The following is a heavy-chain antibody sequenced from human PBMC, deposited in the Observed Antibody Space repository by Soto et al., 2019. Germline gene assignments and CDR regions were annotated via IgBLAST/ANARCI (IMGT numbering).Heavy chain of an antibody. D-gene: IGHD3-10*01. CDR3: AIMVRGEGLHY. J-gene: IGHJ4*02. Sequence: QVQLVQSGAEVKKPGASVKVSCKASGYTFTSYGISWVRQATGQGLEWLGWISAYTGNTNNAQKLQGRVTMTPDTSTSAAYMELRILRSDDPAVYYCAIMVRGEGLHYWGQGTLVTDFS. CDR2: ISAYTGNT. V-gene: IGHV1-18*01. CDR1: GYTFTSYG.